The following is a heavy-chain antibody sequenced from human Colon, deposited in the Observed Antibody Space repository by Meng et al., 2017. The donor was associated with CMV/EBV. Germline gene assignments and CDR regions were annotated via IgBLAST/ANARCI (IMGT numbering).Heavy chain of an antibody. V-gene: IGHV3-48*04. CDR1: GFTFSSYS. J-gene: IGHJ3*02. Sequence: GESLKISCAASGFTFSSYSMNWVRQAPGKGLVWVSYISSSSSSTFYADSVKGRFTISRDNAKNSLYLQMNSLRAEDTAVYYCATLTDGPDALDIWGQGTMVTVSS. D-gene: IGHD5-24*01. CDR3: ATLTDGPDALDI. CDR2: ISSSSSST.